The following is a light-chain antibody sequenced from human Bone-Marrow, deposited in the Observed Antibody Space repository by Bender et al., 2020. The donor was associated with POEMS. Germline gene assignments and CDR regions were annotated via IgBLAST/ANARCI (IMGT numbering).Light chain of an antibody. CDR3: AASDVNKRGLM. V-gene: IGLV1-36*01. Sequence: QSVVTQPPSLSEAPRQRVTISCSGSSSNIGNHGVNWYQQLPGEAPKLLIYYDDLLTPGVSDRFSASKSGTSASLGISGRQCEDEAFYYCAASDVNKRGLMLGGVTKVAVL. J-gene: IGLJ6*01. CDR2: YDD. CDR1: SSNIGNHG.